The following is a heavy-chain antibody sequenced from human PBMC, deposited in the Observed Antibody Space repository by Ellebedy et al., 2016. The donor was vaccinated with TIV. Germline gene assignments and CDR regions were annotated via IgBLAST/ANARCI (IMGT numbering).Heavy chain of an antibody. D-gene: IGHD4-17*01. CDR2: IYQDGSNQ. CDR1: GFSFRSYW. CDR3: ARRGSYGDYAVQINSWFDR. J-gene: IGHJ5*02. V-gene: IGHV3-7*01. Sequence: GGSLRLSCAASGFSFRSYWMSRVRQAPGKGLEWVANIYQDGSNQYYVDSVKGRFTISRDNANKSLFLQMNSLRGEDTAVYYCARRGSYGDYAVQINSWFDRWGRGTLVTVSS.